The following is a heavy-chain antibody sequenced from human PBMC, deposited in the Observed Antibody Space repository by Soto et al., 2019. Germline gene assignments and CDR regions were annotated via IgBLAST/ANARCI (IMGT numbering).Heavy chain of an antibody. CDR1: GDSVSSNSAA. J-gene: IGHJ6*02. D-gene: IGHD3-10*01. CDR2: TYYKSKWNN. Sequence: QTLSLTCAISGDSVSSNSAAWNWIMQSPSRGLEWLGRTYYKSKWNNDYALSVKSRITINPDTSKNQFSLHLYSVTPEDTAVYYCTGITWFRGMDVWGQGTPVTVS. CDR3: TGITWFRGMDV. V-gene: IGHV6-1*01.